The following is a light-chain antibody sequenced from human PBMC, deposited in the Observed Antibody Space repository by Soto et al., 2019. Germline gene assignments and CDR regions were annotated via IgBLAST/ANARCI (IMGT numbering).Light chain of an antibody. J-gene: IGLJ7*01. CDR3: QVWDSSSDHAV. Sequence: SYELTQPPSVSVAPGRTARVTCGGNDIGSKGVHWYQQKPGQAPVLVIYYDSDRPSGIPERFSGSNSENTATLTISWVEAGDEADYYCQVWDSSSDHAVFGGGTQLTVL. CDR1: DIGSKG. CDR2: YDS. V-gene: IGLV3-21*04.